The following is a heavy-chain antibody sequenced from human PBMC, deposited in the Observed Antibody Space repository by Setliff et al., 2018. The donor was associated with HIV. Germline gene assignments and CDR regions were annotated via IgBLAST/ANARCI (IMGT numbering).Heavy chain of an antibody. CDR3: VRNGNYYYYMDV. Sequence: GGSLRLSCAASGFTFSSYGMHWVRQAPGKGLEWVAVIWSDGNNKYYADSVKGRFTISRDNSKNTLHLQMNSLRGEDTAVYYCVRNGNYYYYMDVWGKGTTVTVSS. V-gene: IGHV3-33*01. CDR1: GFTFSSYG. CDR2: IWSDGNNK. J-gene: IGHJ6*03.